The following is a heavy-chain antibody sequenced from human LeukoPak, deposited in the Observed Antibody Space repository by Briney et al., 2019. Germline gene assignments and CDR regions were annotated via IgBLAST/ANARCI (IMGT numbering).Heavy chain of an antibody. J-gene: IGHJ4*02. Sequence: ASLKDSCKAPRYTFTSYYMRCVRHAPGQRVEWMGIINTSGGSTSYAQKFQGRVTMTRDTSTSTVYMELRSLRSEDTAVYYCARGLQRITIFGVVKIGDYWGQGTLVTVSS. D-gene: IGHD3-3*01. CDR2: INTSGGST. V-gene: IGHV1-46*01. CDR3: ARGLQRITIFGVVKIGDY. CDR1: RYTFTSYY.